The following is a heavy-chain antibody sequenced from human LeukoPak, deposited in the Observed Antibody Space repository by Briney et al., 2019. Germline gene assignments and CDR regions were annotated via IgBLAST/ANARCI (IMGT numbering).Heavy chain of an antibody. CDR2: IIPILGIA. CDR3: ARDTLWFGELPSGAFDI. D-gene: IGHD3-10*01. Sequence: ASVKVSCKASGGTFSSYAISWVRQAPGQGLEWMGRIIPILGIANYAQKFQGRVTITADKSTSTAYTELSSLRSKDTAVYYCARDTLWFGELPSGAFDIWGQGTMVTVSS. V-gene: IGHV1-69*04. J-gene: IGHJ3*02. CDR1: GGTFSSYA.